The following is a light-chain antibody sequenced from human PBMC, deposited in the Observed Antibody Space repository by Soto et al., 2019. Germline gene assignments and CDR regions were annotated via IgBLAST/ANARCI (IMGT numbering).Light chain of an antibody. V-gene: IGKV3-15*01. Sequence: EIVMKQSPATPSVSQGERATLSCRVSQSVSSNLAWYQQKPVKAPRLLIYGASTRATGIPARFSGSGSGTEFTLTISSLQSEDFAVYYCQQYNNWPRTFGQGTKV. CDR2: GAS. J-gene: IGKJ1*01. CDR1: QSVSSN. CDR3: QQYNNWPRT.